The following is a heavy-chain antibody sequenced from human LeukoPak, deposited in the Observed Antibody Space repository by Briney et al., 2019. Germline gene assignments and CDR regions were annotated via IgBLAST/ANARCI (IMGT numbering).Heavy chain of an antibody. Sequence: PSETLSLTCTVSGGSISSYYWNWIRQPPGKGLEWIGYIYYSGSTNYNPSLKSRVTISVDTSKNQFSLKLSSVTAADTAVYYCARGMVRGVISENFDYRGQGTLVTVSS. D-gene: IGHD3-10*01. CDR1: GGSISSYY. CDR3: ARGMVRGVISENFDY. V-gene: IGHV4-59*01. J-gene: IGHJ4*02. CDR2: IYYSGST.